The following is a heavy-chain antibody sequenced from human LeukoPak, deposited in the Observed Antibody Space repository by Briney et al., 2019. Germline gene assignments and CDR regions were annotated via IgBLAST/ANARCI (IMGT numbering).Heavy chain of an antibody. CDR3: ARVRYSSGWYVDY. CDR1: GFTFSSHG. V-gene: IGHV3-48*02. Sequence: TGGSLRLSCAASGFTFSSHGMHWVRQAPGKGLEWVSYITSSSSTIYYADSVKGRFTISRDNAKNSLYLQMNSLRDEDTAVYYCARVRYSSGWYVDYWGQGTLVTVSS. D-gene: IGHD6-19*01. CDR2: ITSSSSTI. J-gene: IGHJ4*02.